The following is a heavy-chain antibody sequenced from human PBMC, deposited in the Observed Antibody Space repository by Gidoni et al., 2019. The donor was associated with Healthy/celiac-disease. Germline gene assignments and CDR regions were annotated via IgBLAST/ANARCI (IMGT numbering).Heavy chain of an antibody. J-gene: IGHJ4*02. Sequence: QVQLVESGGGVVQPGRSLSLSCAASGFTFSSYGLHWVRQAPGKGLEWVAVISYDGSNKYYADSVKGRFTISRDNSKNTLYLQMNSLRAEDTAVYYCAKNQQWLVYYFDYWGQGTLVTVSS. CDR3: AKNQQWLVYYFDY. CDR1: GFTFSSYG. D-gene: IGHD6-19*01. V-gene: IGHV3-30*18. CDR2: ISYDGSNK.